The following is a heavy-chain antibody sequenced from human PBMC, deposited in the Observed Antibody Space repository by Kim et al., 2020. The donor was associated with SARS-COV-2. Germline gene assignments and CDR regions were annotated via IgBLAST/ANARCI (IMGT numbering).Heavy chain of an antibody. V-gene: IGHV3-21*01. Sequence: GGSLRLSCAASGFTFSSYSMNWVRQAPGKGLEWVSSISSSSSYIYYADSVKGRFTISRDNAKNSLYLQMNSLRAEDTAVYYCARVIMVRGINWFDPWGQGTLVTVSS. CDR3: ARVIMVRGINWFDP. CDR1: GFTFSSYS. CDR2: ISSSSSYI. J-gene: IGHJ5*02. D-gene: IGHD3-10*01.